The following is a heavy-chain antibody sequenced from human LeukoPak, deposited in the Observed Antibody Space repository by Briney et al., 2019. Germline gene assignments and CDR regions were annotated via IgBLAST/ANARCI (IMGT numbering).Heavy chain of an antibody. CDR2: INHSGSS. D-gene: IGHD6-13*01. CDR1: GGSFCGYY. V-gene: IGHV4-34*01. CDR3: ATIYSSSWYLFDY. Sequence: SETLSLTCAVYGGSFCGYYWSWIRQPPGKGLKWIGEINHSGSSNYNLSLKSRVTISVDTSKNQFSLKLSSVTAADTAVYYCATIYSSSWYLFDYWGQGTLVTVSS. J-gene: IGHJ4*02.